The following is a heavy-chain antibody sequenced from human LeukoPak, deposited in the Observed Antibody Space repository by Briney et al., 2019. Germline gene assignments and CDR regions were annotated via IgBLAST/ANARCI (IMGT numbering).Heavy chain of an antibody. CDR1: GFTFSDYY. J-gene: IGHJ4*02. CDR3: ARDTRPTGRQVQLCSPTFDY. CDR2: ISSSGSTI. D-gene: IGHD5-18*01. Sequence: PGGSLRLSCAASGFTFSDYYMSWIRQAPGKGLEWVSYISSSGSTIYYADSVKGRFTISRDNAKNSLYLQMNSLRAEDTAVYYWARDTRPTGRQVQLCSPTFDYWAQGTLVTASS. V-gene: IGHV3-11*01.